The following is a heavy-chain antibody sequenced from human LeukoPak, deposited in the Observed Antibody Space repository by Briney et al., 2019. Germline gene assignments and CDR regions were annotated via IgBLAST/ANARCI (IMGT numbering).Heavy chain of an antibody. CDR2: MSSSGSTI. Sequence: GGSLRLSCAASGFTFGDAYVSWIRQAPGKGLEWVSYMSSSGSTIYYADSVKGRFTISRDNAKNSLYLRMNSLRAEDTAVYYCARDLGLRPLYYFDYWGQGTLVTVSS. J-gene: IGHJ4*02. CDR1: GFTFGDAY. V-gene: IGHV3-11*01. CDR3: ARDLGLRPLYYFDY.